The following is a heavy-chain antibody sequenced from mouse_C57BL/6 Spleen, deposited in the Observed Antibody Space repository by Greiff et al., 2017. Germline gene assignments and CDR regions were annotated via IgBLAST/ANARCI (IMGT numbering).Heavy chain of an antibody. Sequence: EVMLVESEGGLVQPGSSMKLSCTASGFTFSDYYMAWVRQVPEKGLEWVANINYDGSSTYYLDSLKSRFIISRDNAKNILYLQMSSLKSEDTATYYCARGDFRYFDGWGTGTTVTVSS. CDR3: ARGDFRYFDG. J-gene: IGHJ1*03. CDR2: INYDGSST. V-gene: IGHV5-16*01. CDR1: GFTFSDYY.